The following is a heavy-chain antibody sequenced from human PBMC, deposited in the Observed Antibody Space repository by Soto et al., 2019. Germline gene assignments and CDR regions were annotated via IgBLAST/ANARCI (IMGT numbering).Heavy chain of an antibody. D-gene: IGHD3-16*01. CDR1: GFAFKEYS. J-gene: IGHJ6*03. V-gene: IGHV3-11*01. CDR2: MSGSGITI. Sequence: QVQLVETGGGLVKPGGSLRLSCAASGFAFKEYSMTWIRQAPGKGLEWVSLMSGSGITIHYADSMKGRFTISRDNAKNALCLQMASLSAADTAAYDCARLLSVGYAHYYYMDVGGKRTTVTVSS. CDR3: ARLLSVGYAHYYYMDV.